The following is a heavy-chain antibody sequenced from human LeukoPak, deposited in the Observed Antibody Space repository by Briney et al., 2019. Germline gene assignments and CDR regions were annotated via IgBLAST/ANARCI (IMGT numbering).Heavy chain of an antibody. J-gene: IGHJ4*02. CDR1: GDSISGYY. CDR2: IYSDGST. Sequence: SETLSLTCTVSGDSISGYYWTWIRQPADKGLEWIGRIYSDGSTSYNPSLKSRITMSLDTSKNQFSLKLNSMTAAYTAVYYCARDSSGWPSLDHWGQGTLVTVSS. D-gene: IGHD6-19*01. CDR3: ARDSSGWPSLDH. V-gene: IGHV4-4*07.